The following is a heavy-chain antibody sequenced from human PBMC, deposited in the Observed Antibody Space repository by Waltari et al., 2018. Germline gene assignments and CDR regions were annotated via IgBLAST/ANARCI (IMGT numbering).Heavy chain of an antibody. Sequence: EEELVESGGGLVKPGGSLRLACAVAGFTFSRYAMNWVRQAPGKGLEWVSSISRGSNYIEYADSVKGRFTISRDNAKNSLYLQMNSLRAEDTALYYCARGWGSGAWYFDLWGRGTLVTVSS. D-gene: IGHD6-19*01. CDR2: ISRGSNYI. J-gene: IGHJ2*01. CDR3: ARGWGSGAWYFDL. CDR1: GFTFSRYA. V-gene: IGHV3-21*01.